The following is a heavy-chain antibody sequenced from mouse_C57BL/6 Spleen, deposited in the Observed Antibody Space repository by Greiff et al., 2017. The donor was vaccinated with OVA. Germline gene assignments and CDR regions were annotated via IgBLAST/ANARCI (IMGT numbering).Heavy chain of an antibody. Sequence: VQLMQSGAELVRPGASVKLSCKTSGYTFTSYGINWVNQRPGQGLEWIGYIYIGNGYTEYNEKFKGKSTLTSDTSASTAYMQLSSLTSEDSAIYFCARGAYDDYDEGDYWGKGTTLTVAS. CDR1: GYTFTSYG. J-gene: IGHJ2*01. CDR3: ARGAYDDYDEGDY. V-gene: IGHV1-58*01. D-gene: IGHD2-4*01. CDR2: IYIGNGYT.